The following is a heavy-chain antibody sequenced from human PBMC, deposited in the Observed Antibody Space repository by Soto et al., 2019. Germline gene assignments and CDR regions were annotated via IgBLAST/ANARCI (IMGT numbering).Heavy chain of an antibody. V-gene: IGHV4-39*01. CDR1: GVSMSNNNDY. CDR2: IHYSETT. J-gene: IGHJ4*02. D-gene: IGHD2-15*01. CDR3: ARQVSWWVGTFD. Sequence: LSLTCSVSGVSMSNNNDYWGWIRQPPGKGLEWIGSIHYSETTKYNPSLKNRVPISVDTSKKQFSLRLSSVTAADTAVYYCARQVSWWVGTFDWGQGTLVTVSS.